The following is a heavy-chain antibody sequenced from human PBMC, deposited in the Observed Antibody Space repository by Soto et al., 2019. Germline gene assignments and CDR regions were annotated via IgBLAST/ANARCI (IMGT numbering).Heavy chain of an antibody. CDR3: AKTVRSYYYYYGMDV. V-gene: IGHV3-30*18. CDR2: ISYDGSNK. D-gene: IGHD3-22*01. J-gene: IGHJ6*02. Sequence: VAVISYDGSNKYYADSVKGRFTISRDNSKNTLYLQMNSLRAEDTAVYYCAKTVRSYYYYYGMDVWGQGTTVTVSS.